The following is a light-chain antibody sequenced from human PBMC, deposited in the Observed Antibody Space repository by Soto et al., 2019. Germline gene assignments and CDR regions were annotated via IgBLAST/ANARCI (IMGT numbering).Light chain of an antibody. V-gene: IGKV1-27*01. CDR2: GAS. CDR1: EAISIY. CDR3: QKYNNVPFT. Sequence: DTQMTQSPYSLSASVGDRVTITCRASEAISIYLAWYQQKPGKVPNLLIYGASTLQSGVPSRFSGSGSGTDFTITISSLQPEDVATYYCQKYNNVPFTFGPGTKVEIK. J-gene: IGKJ3*01.